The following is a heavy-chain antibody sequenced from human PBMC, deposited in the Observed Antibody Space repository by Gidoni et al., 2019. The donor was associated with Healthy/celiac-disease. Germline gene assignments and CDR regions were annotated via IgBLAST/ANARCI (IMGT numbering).Heavy chain of an antibody. Sequence: QVQLQESGPGLVKPSETLSLTCTVSGGSISSYYWSWIRQPPGKGLEWIGYIYYIGSTNYNPSLKSRVTISVDTAKNQFSLKLSSLTAADTAVYYCARASSYYGSGYYMYVWGKGTTVTVSS. CDR2: IYYIGST. CDR3: ARASSYYGSGYYMYV. V-gene: IGHV4-59*01. CDR1: GGSISSYY. J-gene: IGHJ6*03. D-gene: IGHD3-10*01.